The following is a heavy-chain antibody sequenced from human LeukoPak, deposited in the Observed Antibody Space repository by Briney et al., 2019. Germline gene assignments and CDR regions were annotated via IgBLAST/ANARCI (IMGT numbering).Heavy chain of an antibody. CDR2: INWNSGSK. D-gene: IGHD5-12*01. Sequence: GGSLRLSCAASGFTFDDYAIHWVRQAPGKGLEWVSGINWNSGSKHYADSVKGRFTISRDNAKNSLYLQVNSLRAEDTALYYCAINGGGDSGYGNFDYWGQGTLVTVSS. CDR1: GFTFDDYA. V-gene: IGHV3-9*01. CDR3: AINGGGDSGYGNFDY. J-gene: IGHJ4*02.